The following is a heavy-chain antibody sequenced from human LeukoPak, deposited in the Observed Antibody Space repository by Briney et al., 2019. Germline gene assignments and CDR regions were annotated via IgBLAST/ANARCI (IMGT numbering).Heavy chain of an antibody. CDR3: TRATAGFDY. CDR2: IGTAGAT. CDR1: GFTFSSYD. V-gene: IGHV3-13*01. Sequence: GGSLRLSCAASGFTFSSYDMHWVRHTTGKGLEWVSGIGTAGATFYPGSVKGRFTISRENAKNSLYLQMNNLRAGDTAVYYCTRATAGFDYWGQGTLVTVSS. J-gene: IGHJ4*02.